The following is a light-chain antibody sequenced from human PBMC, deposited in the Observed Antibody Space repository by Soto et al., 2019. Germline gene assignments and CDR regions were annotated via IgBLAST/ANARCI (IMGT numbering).Light chain of an antibody. CDR2: SYN. Sequence: SVLTQPPSASGTPGQRVTISCSGSSSNIGSNTVNWYQQLPGTAPRLLVYSYNQRPSGVPDRFSGSKSGTSASLAISGLQSEDEADYYCAAWDDSLNGAVFGGGTQLTVL. J-gene: IGLJ7*01. V-gene: IGLV1-44*01. CDR3: AAWDDSLNGAV. CDR1: SSNIGSNT.